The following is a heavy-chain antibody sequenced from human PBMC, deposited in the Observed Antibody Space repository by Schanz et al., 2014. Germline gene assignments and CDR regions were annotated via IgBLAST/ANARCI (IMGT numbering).Heavy chain of an antibody. V-gene: IGHV3-30-3*01. J-gene: IGHJ4*01. CDR1: GFTFSSYA. CDR3: AREQIMAAAGLVDY. Sequence: GQLLESGGGLIQPGGSLRLSCAASGFTFSSYAMSWVRQVPGKGLEWVAVISYDGSNKYYADSVKGRFTISRDNAKNSLYLQMNSLRAEDTAVYYCAREQIMAAAGLVDYWGHGTLVTVSS. CDR2: ISYDGSNK. D-gene: IGHD6-13*01.